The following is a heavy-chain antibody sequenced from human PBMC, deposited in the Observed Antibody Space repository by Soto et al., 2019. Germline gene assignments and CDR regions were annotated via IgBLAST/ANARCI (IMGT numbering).Heavy chain of an antibody. V-gene: IGHV3-23*01. CDR1: GFTFSSYA. CDR3: AKDRKTGSWYGYFDL. Sequence: EVQLLESGGGFVQPGGSLRLSCAASGFTFSSYAMSWVRQTPGKGLEWVSAISDFGATTYYADSVKGRFTISRDNSKNTFYLQMNSLRAEDTAAYYCAKDRKTGSWYGYFDLWGQGTLVTVSS. CDR2: ISDFGATT. J-gene: IGHJ4*02. D-gene: IGHD6-13*01.